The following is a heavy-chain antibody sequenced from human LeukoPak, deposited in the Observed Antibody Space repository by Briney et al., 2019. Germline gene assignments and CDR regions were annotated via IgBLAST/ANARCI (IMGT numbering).Heavy chain of an antibody. Sequence: EASVKVSCKASGYTFTGYYMHWVRQAPGQGLEWMGWINPNSGGTNYAQKFQGRVTMTRDTSISTAYMELSRLRSDGTAVYYCARGTMIVVVITDFIDYWGQGTLVTVSS. D-gene: IGHD3-22*01. CDR2: INPNSGGT. CDR1: GYTFTGYY. V-gene: IGHV1-2*02. J-gene: IGHJ4*02. CDR3: ARGTMIVVVITDFIDY.